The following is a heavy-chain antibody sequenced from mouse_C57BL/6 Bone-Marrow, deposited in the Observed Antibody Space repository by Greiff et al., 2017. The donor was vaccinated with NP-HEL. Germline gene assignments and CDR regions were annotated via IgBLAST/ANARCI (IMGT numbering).Heavy chain of an antibody. Sequence: QVQLQQSGPGLVQPSQSLSITCTVSGFSLTSYGVHWVRQSPGKGLEWLGVIWRGGSTDYNAAFMSRLSITKDNSKSQVFFKMNSLQADDTAIYYCAKNWGTVVATGDMDYWGQGTSVTVSS. V-gene: IGHV2-5*01. D-gene: IGHD1-1*01. CDR2: IWRGGST. CDR3: AKNWGTVVATGDMDY. CDR1: GFSLTSYG. J-gene: IGHJ4*01.